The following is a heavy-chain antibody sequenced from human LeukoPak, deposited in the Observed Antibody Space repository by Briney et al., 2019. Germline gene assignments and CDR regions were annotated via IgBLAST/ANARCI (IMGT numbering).Heavy chain of an antibody. D-gene: IGHD5-18*01. V-gene: IGHV4-39*07. Sequence: PSETLSLTCTVSGGSISTTSYYWGWIRQPPGKGLEWIGSIYYSGSTYYNPSLKSRVTISVDTSKNQFSLKLSSVTAADTAVYYCARGEFGVYSYGIYYYYYYMDVWGKGTTVTVSS. CDR3: ARGEFGVYSYGIYYYYYYMDV. J-gene: IGHJ6*03. CDR2: IYYSGST. CDR1: GGSISTTSYY.